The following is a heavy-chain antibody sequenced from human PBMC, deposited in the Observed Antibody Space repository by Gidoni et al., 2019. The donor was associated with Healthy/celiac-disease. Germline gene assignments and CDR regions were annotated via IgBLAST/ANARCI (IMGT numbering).Heavy chain of an antibody. CDR3: AKDAREDPELRWFDP. CDR1: TFDDYA. D-gene: IGHD1-7*01. V-gene: IGHV3-9*01. CDR2: ISWNSGSI. J-gene: IGHJ5*02. Sequence: TFDDYAMHWVRQAPGKGLEWVSGISWNSGSIGYADSVKGRFTISRDNAKNSLYLQMNSLRAEDTALYYCAKDAREDPELRWFDPWGQGTLVTVSS.